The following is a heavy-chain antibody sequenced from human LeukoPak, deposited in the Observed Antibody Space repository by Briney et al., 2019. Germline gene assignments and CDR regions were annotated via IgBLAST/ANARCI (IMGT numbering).Heavy chain of an antibody. V-gene: IGHV4-39*01. Sequence: SETLSLTCTVSGGSISSSRYYWGWIRQPPGKGLEWIGSIYYSGSTYYNPSLKSRVTISVDTSKNQFSLKLSSVTAADTAVYYCARHTRLSTDPFDYWGQGTLVTVSS. CDR3: ARHTRLSTDPFDY. J-gene: IGHJ4*02. CDR2: IYYSGST. CDR1: GGSISSSRYY. D-gene: IGHD3-16*01.